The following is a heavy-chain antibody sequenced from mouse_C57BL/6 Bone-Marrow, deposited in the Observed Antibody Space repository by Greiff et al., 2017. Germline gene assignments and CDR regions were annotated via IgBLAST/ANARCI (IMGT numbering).Heavy chain of an antibody. J-gene: IGHJ1*03. CDR2: ISDGGSYT. CDR3: ARGDYLWYFDV. V-gene: IGHV5-4*03. CDR1: GFTFSSYA. D-gene: IGHD2-4*01. Sequence: DVKLVESGGGLVKPGGSLKLSCAASGFTFSSYAMSWVRQTPEKRLEWVATISDGGSYTYYPDNVKGRFTISRDNAKNNLYLQMSHLKSEDTAMYYCARGDYLWYFDVWGTGTTVTVSS.